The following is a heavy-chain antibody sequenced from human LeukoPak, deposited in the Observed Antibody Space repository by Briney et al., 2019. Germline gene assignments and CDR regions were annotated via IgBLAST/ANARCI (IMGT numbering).Heavy chain of an antibody. V-gene: IGHV3-23*01. J-gene: IGHJ4*02. CDR1: GFTFNNHA. Sequence: PVGSLRLSCAASGFTFNNHAMNWVRQAPGKGLEWVSSISGGGETTYYADSAKGRFTISRDNSQNTLYLQMNSLRAEDTAVYYCARDYADYVGYFFFDYWGQGTLVTVSS. D-gene: IGHD4-17*01. CDR2: ISGGGETT. CDR3: ARDYADYVGYFFFDY.